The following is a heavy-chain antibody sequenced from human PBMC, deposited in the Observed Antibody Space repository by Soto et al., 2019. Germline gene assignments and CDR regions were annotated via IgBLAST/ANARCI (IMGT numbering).Heavy chain of an antibody. V-gene: IGHV3-33*01. D-gene: IGHD5-18*01. Sequence: QVQLVESGGGVVQPGRSLRLSCAASGFTFSSYGMHWVRQAPGKGLEWVAVIWYDGSNKYYADSVKGRFTISRDNSKNTLYLQMNSLRAEDTAVYYCARDPYVDTAMAATDYWGQGTLVPVSS. CDR2: IWYDGSNK. CDR1: GFTFSSYG. J-gene: IGHJ4*02. CDR3: ARDPYVDTAMAATDY.